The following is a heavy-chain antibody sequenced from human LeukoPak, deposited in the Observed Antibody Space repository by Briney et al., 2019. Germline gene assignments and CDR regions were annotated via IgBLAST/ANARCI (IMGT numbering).Heavy chain of an antibody. J-gene: IGHJ4*02. CDR3: ARDPTGYCSSTSCYKAY. Sequence: PSETLSLTCTVSGYYISSGYYWGWIRQPPGKGLEWIGSIYHSGSTYYNSSLKSRVTISADTSKNHFSPKLSSVTAADTAVYYCARDPTGYCSSTSCYKAYWGQGTLVTVSS. CDR1: GYYISSGYY. V-gene: IGHV4-38-2*02. D-gene: IGHD2-2*02. CDR2: IYHSGST.